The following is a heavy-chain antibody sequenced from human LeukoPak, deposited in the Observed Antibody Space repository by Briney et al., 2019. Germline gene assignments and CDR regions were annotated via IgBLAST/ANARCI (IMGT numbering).Heavy chain of an antibody. CDR1: GFSFSSYD. V-gene: IGHV3-13*01. D-gene: IGHD3-10*01. CDR2: IGTAGDT. Sequence: GGSLRLSCAASGFSFSSYDMHWVRQATGKGLEWVSAIGTAGDTYYPGSVKGRFTISRENAKNSLYLQMNSLRAGDTAVYYCARVRGLDFHWYFDLWGRGTLVTVSS. J-gene: IGHJ2*01. CDR3: ARVRGLDFHWYFDL.